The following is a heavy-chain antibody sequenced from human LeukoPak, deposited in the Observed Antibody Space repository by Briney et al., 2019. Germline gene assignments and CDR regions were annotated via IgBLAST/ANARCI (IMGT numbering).Heavy chain of an antibody. V-gene: IGHV4-59*01. D-gene: IGHD6-13*01. Sequence: SETLSLTCTVSGGSISSYYLSWVRQPPGKGLEWIGYIYYRGSTNYNPSLKSRVTISVDTSKNQFSLKLSSVTAADTDVYYCAREESSSWHTAHYFDYWGQGTLVTVSS. CDR2: IYYRGST. J-gene: IGHJ4*02. CDR1: GGSISSYY. CDR3: AREESSSWHTAHYFDY.